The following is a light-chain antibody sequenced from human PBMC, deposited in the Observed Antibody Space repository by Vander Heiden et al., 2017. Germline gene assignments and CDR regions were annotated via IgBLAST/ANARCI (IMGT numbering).Light chain of an antibody. Sequence: DIEMTQSPDSLAVSLGERATINCKSSQSVLYSSNNKNYLAWFQQKPGQPPKLLIYWASTRESGVPDRFSGSGSGTDFTLTISSLQAEDVAVYYCQQYYSAPFTFGPGTKVDI. CDR2: WAS. J-gene: IGKJ3*01. CDR3: QQYYSAPFT. V-gene: IGKV4-1*01. CDR1: QSVLYSSNNKNY.